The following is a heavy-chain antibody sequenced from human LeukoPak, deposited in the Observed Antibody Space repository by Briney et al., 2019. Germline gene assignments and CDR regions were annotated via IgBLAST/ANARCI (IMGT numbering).Heavy chain of an antibody. Sequence: ASVKVSCKASGYTFTGYYMHWVRQAPGQGLEWMGWINPNSGGTNYAQKFQGRVTMTRDTSISTAYMELSRLRSDDTAVYYCASPTMVRGVRLAFDIWGQGTMVTVSS. CDR2: INPNSGGT. D-gene: IGHD3-10*01. CDR3: ASPTMVRGVRLAFDI. J-gene: IGHJ3*02. CDR1: GYTFTGYY. V-gene: IGHV1-2*02.